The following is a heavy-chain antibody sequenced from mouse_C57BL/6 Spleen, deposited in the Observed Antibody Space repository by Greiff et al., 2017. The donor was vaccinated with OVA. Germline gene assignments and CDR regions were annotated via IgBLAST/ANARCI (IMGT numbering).Heavy chain of an antibody. D-gene: IGHD2-3*01. CDR2: IYPGSGNT. Sequence: VQLVESGPELVKPGASVKISCKASGYSFTSYYIHWVKQRPGQGLEWIGWIYPGSGNTKYNEKFKGKATLTADTSSSTAYMQLSSLTSEDSAVYYCARNDGYPDYWGQGTTLTVSS. CDR3: ARNDGYPDY. CDR1: GYSFTSYY. J-gene: IGHJ2*01. V-gene: IGHV1-66*01.